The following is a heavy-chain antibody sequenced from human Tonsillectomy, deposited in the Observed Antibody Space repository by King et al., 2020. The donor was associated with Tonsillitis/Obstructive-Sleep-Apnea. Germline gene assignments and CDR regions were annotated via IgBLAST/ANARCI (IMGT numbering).Heavy chain of an antibody. J-gene: IGHJ4*02. CDR2: INWNGGST. CDR1: GFTFDDYG. Sequence: QLVESGGGVVRPGGSLRLSCAASGFTFDDYGMSWVRQAPGKGLEWVSGINWNGGSTGYADSVKGRFTISRDNAKNSLYLQMNSLRAEDTALYYCARGIYYYGSGSYYLEDYWGQGTLVTVSS. D-gene: IGHD3-10*01. V-gene: IGHV3-20*04. CDR3: ARGIYYYGSGSYYLEDY.